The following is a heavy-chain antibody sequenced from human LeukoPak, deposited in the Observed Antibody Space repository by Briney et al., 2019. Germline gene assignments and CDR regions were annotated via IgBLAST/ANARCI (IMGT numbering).Heavy chain of an antibody. CDR2: ISWNSGSI. D-gene: IGHD3-22*01. CDR1: GFTFDDYA. J-gene: IGHJ4*02. CDR3: AKDIHYYYDSSGYHDY. V-gene: IGHV3-9*01. Sequence: PGGSLRLSCAASGFTFDDYAMHWVRQAPGKGLEWVSGISWNSGSIGYADSVKGRFTISRDNAKNSLYLQMNSLRAEDTALYYCAKDIHYYYDSSGYHDYWGQGTLVTVSS.